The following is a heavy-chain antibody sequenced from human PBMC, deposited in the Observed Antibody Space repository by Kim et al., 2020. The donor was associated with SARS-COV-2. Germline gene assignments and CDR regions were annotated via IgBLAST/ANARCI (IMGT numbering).Heavy chain of an antibody. J-gene: IGHJ4*02. D-gene: IGHD3-10*01. CDR1: GFTFDDYA. V-gene: IGHV3-43*02. Sequence: GGSLRLSCAASGFTFDDYAMHWVRQAPGKGLEWVSLISGDGGSTYYADSVKGRFTISRDNSKNSLYLQMNSLRTEDTALYYCAKDIARSLLLWFGELLSPIDYWGQGTLVTVSS. CDR2: ISGDGGST. CDR3: AKDIARSLLLWFGELLSPIDY.